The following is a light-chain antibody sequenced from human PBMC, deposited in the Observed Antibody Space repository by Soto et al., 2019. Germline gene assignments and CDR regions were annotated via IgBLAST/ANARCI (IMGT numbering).Light chain of an antibody. CDR3: QQLNSYPRT. Sequence: IQLTQSPSSLSASVGDRVTITCRASQAISSYLAWYQQKPGRAPNLLIYGASTLQSGVPSRFSGSGSGTDFTLTISSLQPEYFATYYCQQLNSYPRTFGQGTKVEIK. J-gene: IGKJ1*01. V-gene: IGKV1-9*01. CDR2: GAS. CDR1: QAISSY.